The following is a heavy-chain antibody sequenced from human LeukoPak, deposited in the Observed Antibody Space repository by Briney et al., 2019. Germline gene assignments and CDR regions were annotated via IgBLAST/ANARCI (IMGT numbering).Heavy chain of an antibody. J-gene: IGHJ4*02. CDR3: ARLRIRRGQLWSLPYFDY. CDR1: GGSFSGYY. CDR2: INHSGST. Sequence: PSETLSLTSAVYGGSFSGYYWSWIRQPPGKGLEWIGEINHSGSTNYNPSLKSRVTISVDTSKNQFSLKLSSVTAADTAVYYCARLRIRRGQLWSLPYFDYWGQGTLVTVSS. D-gene: IGHD5-18*01. V-gene: IGHV4-34*01.